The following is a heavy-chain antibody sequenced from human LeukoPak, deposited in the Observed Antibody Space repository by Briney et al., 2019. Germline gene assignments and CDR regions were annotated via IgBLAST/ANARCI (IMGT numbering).Heavy chain of an antibody. CDR3: ARGTYYDILTGYYPTLIYYFDY. CDR2: INHSGST. Sequence: KASETLSLTCAVYGGSFSGYYWSWIRQPPGKGLEWIGEINHSGSTNYNPSLKSRVTISVDTSKNQFSLKLSSVTAADTAVYYCARGTYYDILTGYYPTLIYYFDYWGQGTLVTVSS. D-gene: IGHD3-9*01. J-gene: IGHJ4*02. CDR1: GGSFSGYY. V-gene: IGHV4-34*01.